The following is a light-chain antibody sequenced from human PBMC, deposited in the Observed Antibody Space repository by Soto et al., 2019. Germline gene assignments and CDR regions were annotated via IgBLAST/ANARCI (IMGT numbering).Light chain of an antibody. CDR1: QSISTY. Sequence: DIQMTQSPSSLSASAGDRVTITCRASQSISTYLHWYQQKPGTAPKLLIYATSNLQSGVPSRFSGSGSGTDFTLTISSLQPEDFATYYCQQSYSTPPTFGGGTKVDIK. V-gene: IGKV1-39*01. J-gene: IGKJ4*01. CDR2: ATS. CDR3: QQSYSTPPT.